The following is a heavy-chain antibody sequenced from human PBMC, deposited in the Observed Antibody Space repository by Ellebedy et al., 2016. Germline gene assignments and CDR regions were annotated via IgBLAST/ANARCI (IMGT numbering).Heavy chain of an antibody. Sequence: ASVKVSCXASGYTFRSYTFSWVRQAPGQGLEWMGWISVYNGDTHYAQKVQGRVTMTTDTSMRTAYLEVRSLRSADTAVYYCVREGGGGWFDPWGQGTLVTVSS. CDR2: ISVYNGDT. D-gene: IGHD4-23*01. V-gene: IGHV1-18*01. CDR3: VREGGGGWFDP. CDR1: GYTFRSYT. J-gene: IGHJ5*02.